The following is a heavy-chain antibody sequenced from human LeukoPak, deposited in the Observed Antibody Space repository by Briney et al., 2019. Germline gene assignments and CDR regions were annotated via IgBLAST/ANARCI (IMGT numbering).Heavy chain of an antibody. D-gene: IGHD2-15*01. Sequence: GGSLRLSCAASGFTFSSYWMSWVRQAPGKGLEWVANIKQDGSEKYYVDSVKGRFTISRDNSKNTLYLQMGSLRAEDMAVYYCARRGAATYAFDIWGQGTMVTVSS. CDR2: IKQDGSEK. J-gene: IGHJ3*02. CDR3: ARRGAATYAFDI. CDR1: GFTFSSYW. V-gene: IGHV3-7*01.